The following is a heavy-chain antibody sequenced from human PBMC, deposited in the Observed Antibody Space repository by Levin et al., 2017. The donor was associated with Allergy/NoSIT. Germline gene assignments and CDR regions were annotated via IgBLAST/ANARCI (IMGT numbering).Heavy chain of an antibody. CDR3: ARVVIARGQRGAGQQWLYRD. CDR2: INHSGST. V-gene: IGHV4-34*01. CDR1: GGSFSGYY. J-gene: IGHJ4*02. Sequence: SQTLSLTCAVYGGSFSGYYWSWIRQPPGKGLEWIGEINHSGSTNYNPSLKSRVTISVDTSKNQFSLKLSSVTAADTAVYYCARVVIARGQRGAGQQWLYRDWGQGTLVTVSS. D-gene: IGHD6-19*01.